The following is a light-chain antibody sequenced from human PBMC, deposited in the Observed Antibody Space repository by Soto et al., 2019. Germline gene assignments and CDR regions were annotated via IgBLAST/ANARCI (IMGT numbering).Light chain of an antibody. CDR1: SSNIGAGYD. CDR3: QSYDNSLLAYV. Sequence: QSVLTQPPSVSGAPGQRVTISCTGSSSNIGAGYDVHWYQQLPGTAPKLLIYGNNNRPSGVPDRFSGSKSGTSASLAITGLQAEDEADYYCQSYDNSLLAYVFGGGTKLTVL. V-gene: IGLV1-40*01. J-gene: IGLJ2*01. CDR2: GNN.